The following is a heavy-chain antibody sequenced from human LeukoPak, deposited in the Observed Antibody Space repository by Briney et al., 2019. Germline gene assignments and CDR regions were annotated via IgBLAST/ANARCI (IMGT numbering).Heavy chain of an antibody. CDR2: IKSRTDGGTT. CDR1: GFIFSYGW. J-gene: IGHJ6*04. D-gene: IGHD2-2*02. Sequence: PGGSLRLSCAASGFIFSYGWMSWVRQAPGKGLEWVGRIKSRTDGGTTDYAAPVKGRFIISRDDSKNTLYLQMNSLKTEDTAVYYCTTVYCSSTSCYSPRMDVWGKGTTVTVSS. V-gene: IGHV3-15*01. CDR3: TTVYCSSTSCYSPRMDV.